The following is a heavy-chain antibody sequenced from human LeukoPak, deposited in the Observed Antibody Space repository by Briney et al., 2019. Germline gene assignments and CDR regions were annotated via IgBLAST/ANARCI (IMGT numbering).Heavy chain of an antibody. CDR2: IYYSGST. D-gene: IGHD2-2*01. Sequence: PSETLSLTCTVSGGSISSYYWSWIRQPPGKGLEWIGYIYYSGSTNYNPSLKSRVTISVDTSKNQFSLKLSSVTAADTAVYYCARGLGTGDIVVAPAAMGPHYGMDVWGQGTTVTVSS. CDR3: ARGLGTGDIVVAPAAMGPHYGMDV. V-gene: IGHV4-59*01. CDR1: GGSISSYY. J-gene: IGHJ6*02.